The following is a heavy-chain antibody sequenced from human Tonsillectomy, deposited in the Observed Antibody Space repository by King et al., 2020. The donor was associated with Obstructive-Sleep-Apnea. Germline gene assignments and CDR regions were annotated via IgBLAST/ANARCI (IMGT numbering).Heavy chain of an antibody. Sequence: QLQESGPGLVKPSETLSLTCTVSGGSISSYYWSWIRQPPGKGLEWIGYIDYSGSTNYNPSLKSRATISVDTSKNQFSLKLSSVTAADTAVYYCARTLSIAAAGTGWYFDLWGRGTLVTVSS. V-gene: IGHV4-59*01. CDR2: IDYSGST. CDR3: ARTLSIAAAGTGWYFDL. CDR1: GGSISSYY. J-gene: IGHJ2*01. D-gene: IGHD6-13*01.